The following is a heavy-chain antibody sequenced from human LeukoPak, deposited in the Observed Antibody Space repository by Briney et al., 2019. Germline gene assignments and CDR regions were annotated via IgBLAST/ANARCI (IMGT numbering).Heavy chain of an antibody. J-gene: IGHJ4*02. CDR1: GYTFTGYY. CDR2: INPNSGGT. Sequence: ASVKVSCKASGYTFTGYYMHWVRQAPGQGLEWMGWINPNSGGTNYAQKFQGRVTMTRDTSISTAYMELSRLRSEDTAVYYCASGDYYDSSGYSQLDYWGQGTLVTVSS. V-gene: IGHV1-2*02. D-gene: IGHD3-22*01. CDR3: ASGDYYDSSGYSQLDY.